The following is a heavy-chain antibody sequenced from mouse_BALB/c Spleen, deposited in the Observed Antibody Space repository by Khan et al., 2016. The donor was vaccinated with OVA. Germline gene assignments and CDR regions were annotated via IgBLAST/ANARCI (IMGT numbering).Heavy chain of an antibody. Sequence: VQLKESGPELVKPGASVKISCKASGYSFTGYFMNWVMQSHGKSLEWIGRINPHIGETFYNQKFKGKATLTVDESSSTVYMELRSLASEDSAVYYCARKNGSDFDYWGQGTTLTVSS. D-gene: IGHD1-1*01. J-gene: IGHJ2*01. CDR2: INPHIGET. V-gene: IGHV1-20*02. CDR1: GYSFTGYF. CDR3: ARKNGSDFDY.